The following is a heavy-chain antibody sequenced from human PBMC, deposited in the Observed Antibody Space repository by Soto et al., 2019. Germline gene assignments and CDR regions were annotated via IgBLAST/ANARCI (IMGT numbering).Heavy chain of an antibody. Sequence: QGQLLQSGDEVKKPGASVRVSCRASGYDFTSYGISWVRQAPGQGLEWVSWISAYNGKRDTAQKFQGRVTMTLDTSTDTAHMERGDLTSADTAGYYCAIGRIVASIHDAFEIWGQGTMVAVSS. CDR2: ISAYNGKR. D-gene: IGHD2-21*01. CDR1: GYDFTSYG. CDR3: AIGRIVASIHDAFEI. V-gene: IGHV1-18*01. J-gene: IGHJ3*02.